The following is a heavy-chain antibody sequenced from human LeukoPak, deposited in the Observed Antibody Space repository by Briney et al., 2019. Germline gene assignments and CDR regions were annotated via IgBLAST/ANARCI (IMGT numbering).Heavy chain of an antibody. CDR1: GFSFSTTD. J-gene: IGHJ3*02. Sequence: GGSLRLSCAASGFSFSTTDMSWLRQTPGKGLEWVAGISGTNGITYYADPVKGRFTISRDNSKNTLYLQMHSLRAEDTAIYFCAKGGYFSFDMWGQGTKVTVSS. D-gene: IGHD2-2*03. CDR3: AKGGYFSFDM. CDR2: ISGTNGIT. V-gene: IGHV3-23*01.